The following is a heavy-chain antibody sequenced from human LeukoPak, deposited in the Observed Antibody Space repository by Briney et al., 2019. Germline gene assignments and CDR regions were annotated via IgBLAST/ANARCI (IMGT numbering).Heavy chain of an antibody. CDR2: ISAGGGRT. V-gene: IGHV3-23*01. CDR3: AKDPTDFDSSGQTYFDY. CDR1: GFTFSSCA. J-gene: IGHJ4*02. D-gene: IGHD3-22*01. Sequence: GGSLRLSCAASGFTFSSCAMSWVCQAPGKGLEWVSAISAGGGRTFYADSVKGRFTISRDNSKNTLYLQMNSLKAEDTAIYYCAKDPTDFDSSGQTYFDYWGQGTLVTVSS.